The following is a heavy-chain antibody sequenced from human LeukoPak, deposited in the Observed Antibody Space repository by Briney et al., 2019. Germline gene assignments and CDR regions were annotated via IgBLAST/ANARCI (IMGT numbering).Heavy chain of an antibody. D-gene: IGHD6-13*01. CDR1: GGSISSSSYY. CDR3: ARDRQLVQRVGWFDP. V-gene: IGHV4-39*07. CDR2: IYYSGST. J-gene: IGHJ5*02. Sequence: SETLSLTCTVSGGSISSSSYYWGWIRQPPGKGLEWIGSIYYSGSTYYNPSLKSRVTISVDTSKNQFSLKLSSVTAADTAVYYCARDRQLVQRVGWFDPWGQGTLVTVSS.